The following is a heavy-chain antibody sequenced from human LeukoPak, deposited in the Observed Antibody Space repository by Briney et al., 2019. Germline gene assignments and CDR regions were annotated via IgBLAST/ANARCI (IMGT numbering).Heavy chain of an antibody. CDR2: ISSSSSTI. CDR3: ARGSTYYDSSGQVPFDY. V-gene: IGHV3-48*01. Sequence: GGSLRLSCAASGFTFSTYSMNWVRQAPGKGREGVSYISSSSSTIYYADSVKGRFTISRDNAKNSLYLQMNSLRAEDTAVYYCARGSTYYDSSGQVPFDYWGQGTLVTVSS. CDR1: GFTFSTYS. D-gene: IGHD3-22*01. J-gene: IGHJ4*02.